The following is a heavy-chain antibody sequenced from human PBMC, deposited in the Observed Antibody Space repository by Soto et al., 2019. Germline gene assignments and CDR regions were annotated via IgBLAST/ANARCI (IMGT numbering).Heavy chain of an antibody. D-gene: IGHD2-2*01. J-gene: IGHJ4*02. V-gene: IGHV3-23*01. CDR1: GFTFSSYA. Sequence: PGGSLRLSCAASGFTFSSYAVSWVRQAPGKGLELFSAISGSGGSTYYADSVKGRFTISRDNSKNTLYLQMNSLRAEGTAVYYCAKDPSDIVVVPAALFDYWGQGTLVTVSS. CDR3: AKDPSDIVVVPAALFDY. CDR2: ISGSGGST.